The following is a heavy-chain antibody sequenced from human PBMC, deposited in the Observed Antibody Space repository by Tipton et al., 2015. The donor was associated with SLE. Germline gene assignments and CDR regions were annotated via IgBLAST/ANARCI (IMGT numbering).Heavy chain of an antibody. J-gene: IGHJ3*02. CDR2: IYASGST. Sequence: LRLSCTVSGGSISSYYWSWIRQPPGKGLEWIGYIYASGSTYYNPSLKSRVTISVDTSKNQFSLKLSSVTAADTAVYYCASPPGAFDIWGQGTMVTVSS. CDR3: ASPPGAFDI. V-gene: IGHV4-59*12. CDR1: GGSISSYY.